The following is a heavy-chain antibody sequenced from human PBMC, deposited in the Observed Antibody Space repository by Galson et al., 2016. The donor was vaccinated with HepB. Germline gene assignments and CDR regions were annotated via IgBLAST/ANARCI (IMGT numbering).Heavy chain of an antibody. D-gene: IGHD3/OR15-3a*01. V-gene: IGHV3-23*01. CDR1: GFTFSNCV. J-gene: IGHJ4*02. CDR3: AKGGYYDFWTEYLIGY. CDR2: TSDSGLTT. Sequence: SLRLSCAASGFTFSNCVMNWVRQAPGKGLGWVSGTSDSGLTTYYADSVKGRFTISRDNSQRTLHLQMNSLRAEDTAVYYCAKGGYYDFWTEYLIGYWGQGTLVTVSS.